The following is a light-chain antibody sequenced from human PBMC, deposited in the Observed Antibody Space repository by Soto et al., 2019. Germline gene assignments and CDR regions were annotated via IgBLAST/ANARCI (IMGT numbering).Light chain of an antibody. Sequence: DIQMTQSPSTLSASVGDRVTITCRASQSISSWLAWYQQQPGKAPKLLIYDASSLESGVASRFSGSGSGTEFTLTISSLQPDDFATSYCHQYNSYPWTFGQGTKVEIK. CDR1: QSISSW. CDR3: HQYNSYPWT. J-gene: IGKJ1*01. CDR2: DAS. V-gene: IGKV1-5*01.